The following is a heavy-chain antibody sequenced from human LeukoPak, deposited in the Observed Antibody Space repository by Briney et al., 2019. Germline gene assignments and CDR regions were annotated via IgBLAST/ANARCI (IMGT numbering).Heavy chain of an antibody. CDR3: AKAEGYDILTGLDY. CDR1: GFTFSSYA. CDR2: IGASGGST. D-gene: IGHD3-9*01. V-gene: IGHV3-23*01. Sequence: TGGSLRLSCAASGFTFSSYAMSWVRQAPGKGLEWVSGIGASGGSTYYADSVKGRFTISRDNSKNTLYLQMNSLRTEDTAVYHCAKAEGYDILTGLDYWGQGTLVTVSS. J-gene: IGHJ4*02.